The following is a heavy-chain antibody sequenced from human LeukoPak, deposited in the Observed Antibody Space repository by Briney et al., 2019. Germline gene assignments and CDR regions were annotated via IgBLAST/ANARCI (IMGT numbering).Heavy chain of an antibody. J-gene: IGHJ4*02. V-gene: IGHV3-23*01. CDR1: GFTFSSYA. CDR3: AREVRGDYFDF. D-gene: IGHD3-16*01. Sequence: GGSLRLSCAASGFTFSSYAMTWVRQAPGKGLEWVSSFSFNGESTYYADSAKGRFTISRDNSKNTLYLQMNSLRADDTAVYYCAREVRGDYFDFWGQGTLVTVSS. CDR2: FSFNGEST.